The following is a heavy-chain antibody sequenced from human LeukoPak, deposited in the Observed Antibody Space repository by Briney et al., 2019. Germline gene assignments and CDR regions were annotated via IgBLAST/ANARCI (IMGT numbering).Heavy chain of an antibody. CDR2: IDPSDFYT. CDR1: GYSFSTYR. Sequence: GESLKISCQGSGYSFSTYRISWVRQMPGKGLEWMGKIDPSDFYTDYSPSFQGHVTISADTSINTAFLQWSSLKTSDTAIYYCATPMEALGIGQNTLNIGGQGTWFAASS. D-gene: IGHD3-9*01. J-gene: IGHJ3*02. V-gene: IGHV5-10-1*01. CDR3: ATPMEALGIGQNTLNI.